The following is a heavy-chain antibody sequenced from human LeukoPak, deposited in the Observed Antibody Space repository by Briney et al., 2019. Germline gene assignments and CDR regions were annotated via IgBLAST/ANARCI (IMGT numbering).Heavy chain of an antibody. Sequence: GGSLRLSCAASGFTFRNYWMSWVRQAPGKGLEWVANVKLDGSDKYYVDSVKGRFTISRDNAKNSVYLQMNSLRAEDTAVYYCARVGQWLPDYWGQGTLVTVSS. V-gene: IGHV3-7*01. D-gene: IGHD6-19*01. CDR3: ARVGQWLPDY. CDR2: VKLDGSDK. J-gene: IGHJ4*02. CDR1: GFTFRNYW.